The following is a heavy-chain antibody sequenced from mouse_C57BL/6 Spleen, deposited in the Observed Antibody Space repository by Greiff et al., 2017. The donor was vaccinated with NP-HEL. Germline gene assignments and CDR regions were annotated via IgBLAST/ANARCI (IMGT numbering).Heavy chain of an antibody. Sequence: EVKLVESGPGLVKPSQSLSLTCSVTGYSITSGYYWNWIRQFPGNKLEWMGYISYDGSNNYNPSLKNRISITRDTSKNQFFLKLNSVTTEDTATYYCAREDYEAVYWGQGTLVTVSA. CDR3: AREDYEAVY. CDR1: GYSITSGYY. CDR2: ISYDGSN. V-gene: IGHV3-6*01. D-gene: IGHD1-1*01. J-gene: IGHJ3*01.